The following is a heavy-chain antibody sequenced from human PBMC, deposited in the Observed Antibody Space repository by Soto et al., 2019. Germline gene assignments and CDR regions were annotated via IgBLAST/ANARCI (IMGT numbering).Heavy chain of an antibody. CDR3: ARDRGYGNGMDV. D-gene: IGHD5-12*01. CDR1: GGSISSGGYS. CDR2: IYNSAST. V-gene: IGHV4-61*08. J-gene: IGHJ6*02. Sequence: PSETLSLTCDVSGGSISSGGYSWSWIRQPTGKGLEWIGYIYNSASTNHNPSLKSRVTISVDTSKNQFSLKLSSVTAADTAVYYCARDRGYGNGMDVWGQGTTVTVSS.